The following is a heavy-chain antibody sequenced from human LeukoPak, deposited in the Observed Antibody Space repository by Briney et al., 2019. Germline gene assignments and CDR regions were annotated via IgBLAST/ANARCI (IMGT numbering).Heavy chain of an antibody. Sequence: GGSLRLSCAASGFTFRSYTMNWVRQAPGKGLEWVSSISSSSSYIYYAGSVKGRFDIARDNAKNSLYLQMNSLRAEDTAMYYCAFGDLGSAGWGQGTLVTVSS. CDR1: GFTFRSYT. D-gene: IGHD4-17*01. CDR3: AFGDLGSAG. V-gene: IGHV3-21*01. J-gene: IGHJ4*02. CDR2: ISSSSSYI.